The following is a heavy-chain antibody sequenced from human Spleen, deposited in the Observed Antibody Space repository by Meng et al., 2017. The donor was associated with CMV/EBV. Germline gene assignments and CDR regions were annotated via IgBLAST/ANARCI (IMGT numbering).Heavy chain of an antibody. D-gene: IGHD6-6*01. Sequence: GGSLRLSCAASGFTFSGYAMTWVRQAPGKGLEWVSSLSGSGDSTHYADAVKGRFIISRDNSKNTLSLEMNSLRVEDTAVYYCANGLSIRARPLLYYYGMDVWGQGTTVTVSS. CDR1: GFTFSGYA. CDR2: LSGSGDST. CDR3: ANGLSIRARPLLYYYGMDV. V-gene: IGHV3-23*01. J-gene: IGHJ6*02.